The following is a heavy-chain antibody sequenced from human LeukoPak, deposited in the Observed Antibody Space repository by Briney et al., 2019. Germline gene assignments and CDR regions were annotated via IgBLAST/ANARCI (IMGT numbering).Heavy chain of an antibody. Sequence: GGSLRLSCVASGFTFSDHSMMWVRQAPGKGLEWVANIKRDGSEKNYVDSVRGRFTVSRDNRENSLYLHLNSLGVEDTAVYYCTTEGIVATIVPDYWGQGTLVTVSS. J-gene: IGHJ4*02. D-gene: IGHD5-12*01. CDR3: TTEGIVATIVPDY. CDR1: GFTFSDHS. CDR2: IKRDGSEK. V-gene: IGHV3-7*01.